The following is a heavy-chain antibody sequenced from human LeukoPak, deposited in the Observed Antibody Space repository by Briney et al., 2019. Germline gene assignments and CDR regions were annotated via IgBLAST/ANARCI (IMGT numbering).Heavy chain of an antibody. D-gene: IGHD3-10*01. Sequence: SETLPLTCTVSGGSISSYYWSWVRQPPGKGLEWIGYIYYSGSTNYNPSLKSRVTISVDTSKNQFSLKLSSVTAADTAVYYCAREEYYYGSGSYLGLDPWGQGTLVTVSS. CDR2: IYYSGST. CDR3: AREEYYYGSGSYLGLDP. CDR1: GGSISSYY. J-gene: IGHJ5*02. V-gene: IGHV4-59*01.